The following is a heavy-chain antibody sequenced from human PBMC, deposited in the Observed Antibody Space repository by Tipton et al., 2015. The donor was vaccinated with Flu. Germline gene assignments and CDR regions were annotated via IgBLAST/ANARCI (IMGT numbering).Heavy chain of an antibody. CDR3: ARRDFSNYVSDPKNWFDP. J-gene: IGHJ5*02. CDR2: IFHSGST. Sequence: TLSLTCGVSGDSIINSAYYWGWIRQPPGKGLEWIGNIFHSGSTYYNPSLRSRLSISVDRSKNLFSLNLRSVTAADTAVYYCARRDFSNYVSDPKNWFDPWGQGTLVTVSS. CDR1: GDSIINSAYY. V-gene: IGHV4-38-2*01. D-gene: IGHD4-11*01.